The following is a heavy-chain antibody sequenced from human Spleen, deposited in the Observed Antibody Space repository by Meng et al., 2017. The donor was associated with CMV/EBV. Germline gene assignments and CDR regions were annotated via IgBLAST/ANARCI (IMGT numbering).Heavy chain of an antibody. CDR1: DGSIRAYY. CDR3: ARGGGRGVPVDY. J-gene: IGHJ4*02. Sequence: LVNTSGPLSHSSTFSDGSIRAYYWTLCRRPAARGRHWLVRISKTGSIDNNHYFRSRAIMSIDTSKNQLSLKLFSVTAADTAVYYCARGGGRGVPVDYWGQGILVTVSS. CDR2: ISKTGSI. V-gene: IGHV4-4*07. D-gene: IGHD3-10*01.